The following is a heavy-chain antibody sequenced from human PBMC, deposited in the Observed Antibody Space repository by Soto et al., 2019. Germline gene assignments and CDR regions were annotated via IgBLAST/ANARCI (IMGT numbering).Heavy chain of an antibody. CDR1: GFTFSDYY. V-gene: IGHV3-11*01. D-gene: IGHD1-26*01. CDR2: ISSSGSTI. CDR3: ARDPKVSTNYPARRSRWESWFDP. J-gene: IGHJ5*02. Sequence: GGSLRLSCAASGFTFSDYYMSWIRQAPGKGLEWVSYISSSGSTIYYADSVKGRFTISRDNAKNSPYLQMNSLRAEETAVYYCARDPKVSTNYPARRSRWESWFDPWGQGTLVTVSS.